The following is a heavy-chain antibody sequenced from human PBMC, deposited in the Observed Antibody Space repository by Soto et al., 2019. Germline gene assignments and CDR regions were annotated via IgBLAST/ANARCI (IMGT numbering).Heavy chain of an antibody. D-gene: IGHD3-22*01. V-gene: IGHV3-11*05. J-gene: IGHJ4*02. CDR3: AKAFGYDSSGYYYYFDY. Sequence: GRFTISRDNAKNSLYLQMNSLRAEDTAVYYCAKAFGYDSSGYYYYFDYWGQGTLVTVSS.